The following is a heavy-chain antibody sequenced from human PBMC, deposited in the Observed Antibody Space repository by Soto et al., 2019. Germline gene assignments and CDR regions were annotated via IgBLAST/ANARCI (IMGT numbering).Heavy chain of an antibody. J-gene: IGHJ5*02. Sequence: QLHLQESGPGLVRPSETLSLTCTVSGGSINDFAYYWGWIRQPPGKGLDWIGTVYHNENTYYNPSLKRRVTISVDTAKNQFSLNLRSVTAADTAIYFCARRERYYGSPGWFDPWGQGALVTVSS. CDR2: VYHNENT. CDR1: GGSINDFAYY. V-gene: IGHV4-39*01. D-gene: IGHD3-16*01. CDR3: ARRERYYGSPGWFDP.